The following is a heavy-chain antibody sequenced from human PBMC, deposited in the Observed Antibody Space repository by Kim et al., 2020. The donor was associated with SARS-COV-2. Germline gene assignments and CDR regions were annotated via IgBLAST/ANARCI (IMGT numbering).Heavy chain of an antibody. CDR1: GGSISTSHYY. J-gene: IGHJ4*02. CDR2: VYHRGST. CDR3: ARRSEEAGIFDY. D-gene: IGHD6-25*01. V-gene: IGHV4-39*01. Sequence: SETLSLTCTVSGGSISTSHYYWAWIRQPPGKGLEWIGTVYHRGSTYYTPSLKSRLTISVDTTRDQVPLRLTPVIAADTAIYYCARRSEEAGIFDYWCQG.